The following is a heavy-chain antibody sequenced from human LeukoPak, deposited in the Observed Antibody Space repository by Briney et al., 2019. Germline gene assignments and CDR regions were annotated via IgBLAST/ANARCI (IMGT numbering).Heavy chain of an antibody. CDR3: ARGYSSSWYYFDY. J-gene: IGHJ4*02. CDR2: ISSSGSTI. D-gene: IGHD6-13*01. V-gene: IGHV3-11*01. Sequence: TGGSLRLSCAASGFTFSDYYMSWIRQAPGKGLEWVSYISSSGSTIYYADSVKGRFTISRDNAKNSLYLQMNGLRAEDTAVYYCARGYSSSWYYFDYWGQGTLVTVSS. CDR1: GFTFSDYY.